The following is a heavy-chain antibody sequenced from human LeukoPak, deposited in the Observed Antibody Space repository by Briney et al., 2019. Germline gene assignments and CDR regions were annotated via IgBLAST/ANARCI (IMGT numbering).Heavy chain of an antibody. CDR1: GGSINNGGYY. D-gene: IGHD5-24*01. CDR3: ARNRDGYNSFDY. V-gene: IGHV4-31*03. J-gene: IGHJ4*02. Sequence: SETLSLTCTVSGGSINNGGYYWSWIRQHPGKGLEWIGYIYYSGSSYYNPSLRSRVTISVDTSKNHFSLKLSSVTAADTAVYCARNRDGYNSFDYWGQGTLVTVSS. CDR2: IYYSGSS.